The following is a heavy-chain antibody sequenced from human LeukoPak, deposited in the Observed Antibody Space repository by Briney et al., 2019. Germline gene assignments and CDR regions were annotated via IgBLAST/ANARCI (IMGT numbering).Heavy chain of an antibody. J-gene: IGHJ6*02. CDR2: IYYGENT. CDR1: GGSVSSDFYY. V-gene: IGHV4-61*01. D-gene: IGHD2-15*01. Sequence: SETLSLTCTVSGGSVSSDFYYWSWIRQPPGKGLEWIGYIYYGENTNYNPSLKSRVTMSVDTSMNQFSLKLSSVTAADTAVYYCARVGGSNYYYYGMDVWGQGTTVTVSS. CDR3: ARVGGSNYYYYGMDV.